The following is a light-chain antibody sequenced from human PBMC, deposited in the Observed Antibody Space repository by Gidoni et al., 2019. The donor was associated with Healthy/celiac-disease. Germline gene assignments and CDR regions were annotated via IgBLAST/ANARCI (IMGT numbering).Light chain of an antibody. CDR1: HGISSY. CDR2: AAS. CDR3: QQYYSYPIT. V-gene: IGKV1-8*01. Sequence: AIRMTQSPSSFSASTGDRVTITCRASHGISSYLAWYQQKPGKAPKLLIYAASTLQSGVPSRFSGSGSGTDCTLTISCLQSEDFATYYCQQYYSYPITFGQGTRLEIK. J-gene: IGKJ5*01.